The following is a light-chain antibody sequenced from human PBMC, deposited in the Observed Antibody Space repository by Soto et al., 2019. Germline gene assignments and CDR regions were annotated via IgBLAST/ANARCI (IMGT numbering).Light chain of an antibody. V-gene: IGKV3-20*01. J-gene: IGKJ5*01. CDR3: QQYDSSPIN. CDR2: VAS. Sequence: IVLTPSPGTLSLSPWERATLSCRPSQSVSNNYLAWYQQKPGQAPRLLIYVASNRATGIPDRFSGSGSGTDFALTISRLGPEDFAVYYCQQYDSSPINFGQGTRLEIK. CDR1: QSVSNNY.